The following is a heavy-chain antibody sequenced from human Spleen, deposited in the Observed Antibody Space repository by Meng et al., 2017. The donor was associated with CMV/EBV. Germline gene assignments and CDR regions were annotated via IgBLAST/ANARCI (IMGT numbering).Heavy chain of an antibody. CDR3: AVDTSGSNDAFDV. CDR2: ISGFNGKT. J-gene: IGHJ3*01. D-gene: IGHD3-22*01. CDR1: GGTFSSYA. V-gene: IGHV1-18*01. Sequence: ASVKVSCKASGGTFSSYAISWVRQAPGQGLEWLGWISGFNGKTKHAQKVQGRVTMTTDTSTSTAYMELRGLTSDDTAFYYCAVDTSGSNDAFDVWGQGTVVTVSS.